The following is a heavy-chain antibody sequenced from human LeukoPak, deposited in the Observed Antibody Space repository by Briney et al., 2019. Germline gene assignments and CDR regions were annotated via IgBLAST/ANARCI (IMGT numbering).Heavy chain of an antibody. Sequence: GGSLRLSCAASGFTFSSYAMHWVRQAPGKGLEWVAVISYDGSNKYYADSVKGRFTISRDNSKNTLYLQMNSLRAEDTAVYYCARDLRTGTTDNWFDPWGQGTLVTVSS. V-gene: IGHV3-30-3*01. CDR3: ARDLRTGTTDNWFDP. CDR2: ISYDGSNK. J-gene: IGHJ5*02. CDR1: GFTFSSYA. D-gene: IGHD1-1*01.